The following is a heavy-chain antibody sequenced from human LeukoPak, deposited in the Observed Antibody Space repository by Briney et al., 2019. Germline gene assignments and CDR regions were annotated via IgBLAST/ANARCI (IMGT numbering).Heavy chain of an antibody. CDR1: GGSISSYY. CDR2: IYYSGST. Sequence: SETLSLTCTVSGGSISSYYWSWIRQPPGKGLEWIGYIYYSGSTNYNPSLKSRVTISVDKSKNQFSLKLSSVTAADTAVYYCASRYSSGWYDYWGQGTLVTVSS. CDR3: ASRYSSGWYDY. J-gene: IGHJ4*02. D-gene: IGHD6-19*01. V-gene: IGHV4-59*12.